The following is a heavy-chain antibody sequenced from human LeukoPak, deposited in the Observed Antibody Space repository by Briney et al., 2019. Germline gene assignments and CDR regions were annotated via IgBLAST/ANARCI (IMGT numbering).Heavy chain of an antibody. D-gene: IGHD3-9*01. J-gene: IGHJ4*02. CDR2: IYYSGST. V-gene: IGHV4-39*01. CDR3: ASSYYDILTGYLQADY. CDR1: GGSISSSSYH. Sequence: SETLSLTCTVSGGSISSSSYHWGWIRQPPGKGLEWIGSIYYSGSTYYNPSLKSRVTTSVDTSKNQFSLRLSSVTAADTAVYYCASSYYDILTGYLQADYWGQGTLVTVSS.